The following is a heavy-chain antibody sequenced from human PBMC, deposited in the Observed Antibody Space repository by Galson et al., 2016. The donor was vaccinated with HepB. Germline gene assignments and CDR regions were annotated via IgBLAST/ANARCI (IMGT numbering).Heavy chain of an antibody. CDR2: IKGDGSQN. V-gene: IGHV3-7*03. D-gene: IGHD2-21*01. CDR1: GFTFSGFW. Sequence: SLRLSCAGSGFTFSGFWMTWVRQAPGKGLEWVAHIKGDGSQNYVVGPEQGRFTISRDNAKNSLYLKMDSLRAEDTAVYYCVREPSATAYYYDYWGQGTLVTVSS. J-gene: IGHJ4*02. CDR3: VREPSATAYYYDY.